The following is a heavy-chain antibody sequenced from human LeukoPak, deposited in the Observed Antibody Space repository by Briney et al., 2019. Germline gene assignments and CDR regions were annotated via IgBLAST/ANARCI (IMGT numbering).Heavy chain of an antibody. J-gene: IGHJ6*03. CDR2: IIPIFGTA. Sequence: SVKVSCKASGGTFSSYAISWVRQAPGQGLEWMGGIIPIFGTANYAQKFQGRVTITADESTSTAYMELSSLRSEDMAVYYCARARYETRIWPKSRYDYYHYMDVWGKGTTVTVSS. CDR3: ARARYETRIWPKSRYDYYHYMDV. V-gene: IGHV1-69*13. CDR1: GGTFSSYA. D-gene: IGHD3-3*01.